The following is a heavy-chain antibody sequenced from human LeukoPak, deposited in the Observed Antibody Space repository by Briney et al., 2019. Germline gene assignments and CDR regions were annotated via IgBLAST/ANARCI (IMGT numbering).Heavy chain of an antibody. CDR1: GFTFSSYG. CDR3: AKDRVSSPLRYFDWLLYYFDY. CDR2: ISGSGGST. J-gene: IGHJ4*02. D-gene: IGHD3-9*01. Sequence: GSLRLSCAASGFTFSSYGMSWVRQAPGKGLEWVSAISGSGGSTYYADSVKGRFTISRDNSKNTLYLQMNSLRAEDTAVYYCAKDRVSSPLRYFDWLLYYFDYWGQGTLVTVSS. V-gene: IGHV3-23*01.